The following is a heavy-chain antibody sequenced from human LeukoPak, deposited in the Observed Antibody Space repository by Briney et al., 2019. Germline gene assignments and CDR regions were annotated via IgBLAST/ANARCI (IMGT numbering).Heavy chain of an antibody. D-gene: IGHD5-18*01. CDR3: ARDVVGYSYGSDAFDI. CDR1: GFTFSSYS. CDR2: ISSSSSYI. Sequence: GGSLRLSCAASGFTFSSYSMDWVRQAPGEGLEWVSSISSSSSYIYYADSVKGRFTISRDNAKNSLYLQMNSLRAEDTAVYYCARDVVGYSYGSDAFDIWGQGTMVTVSS. V-gene: IGHV3-21*01. J-gene: IGHJ3*02.